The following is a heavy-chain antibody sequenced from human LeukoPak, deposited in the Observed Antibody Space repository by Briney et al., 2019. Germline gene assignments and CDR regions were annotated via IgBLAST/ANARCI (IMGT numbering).Heavy chain of an antibody. J-gene: IGHJ3*02. CDR2: ILSDGNND. CDR1: GFTSSSNA. D-gene: IGHD6-19*01. Sequence: GGSLRLSCAASGFTSSSNAIHWVRQAPGKGLEWVALILSDGNNDYYADSVKGRFTISRDNSKKTLYLQMNSLRPEDTAVYYCAKALTSGWYLDAFNIWGQGTMVTVSS. V-gene: IGHV3-30*18. CDR3: AKALTSGWYLDAFNI.